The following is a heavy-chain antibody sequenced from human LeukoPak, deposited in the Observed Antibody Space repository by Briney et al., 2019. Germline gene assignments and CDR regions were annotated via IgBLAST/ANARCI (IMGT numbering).Heavy chain of an antibody. Sequence: SVKVSCKASGGTFSSYAISWVRQAPGQGLEWMGGIIPIFGTANYAQKFQGRVTITADKSTSTAYMELSRLRSDDTAVYYCARGHSSGSRDYMDVWGKGTTVTVSS. D-gene: IGHD6-19*01. CDR1: GGTFSSYA. CDR3: ARGHSSGSRDYMDV. J-gene: IGHJ6*03. V-gene: IGHV1-69*06. CDR2: IIPIFGTA.